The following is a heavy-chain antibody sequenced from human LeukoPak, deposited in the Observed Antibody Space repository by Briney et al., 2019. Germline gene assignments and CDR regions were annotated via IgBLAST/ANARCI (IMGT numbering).Heavy chain of an antibody. V-gene: IGHV3-53*05. Sequence: GGSLRLSCAASGFIVSGNYMSWVRQAPGKGLECVSVIYSDADTYYADSVKGRFTISRDNSKNTLYLQMNSLRAEDTAVYYCAREVVPAAIFDYWGQGTLVTVSS. CDR2: IYSDADT. D-gene: IGHD2-2*02. CDR3: AREVVPAAIFDY. J-gene: IGHJ4*02. CDR1: GFIVSGNY.